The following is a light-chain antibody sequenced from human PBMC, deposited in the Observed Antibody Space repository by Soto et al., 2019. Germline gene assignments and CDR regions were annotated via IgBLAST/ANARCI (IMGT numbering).Light chain of an antibody. Sequence: EIKMNMPASTLSASVGDRVTITCRASQSISGWLAWFQQKPGKAPKLLISKASSLEIGVPSRFSGSGSGTEFTLTISSLQPDDFATYYCQQYNPYSPWTFGQVTNVDVK. CDR3: QQYNPYSPWT. CDR2: KAS. J-gene: IGKJ1*01. V-gene: IGKV1-5*03. CDR1: QSISGW.